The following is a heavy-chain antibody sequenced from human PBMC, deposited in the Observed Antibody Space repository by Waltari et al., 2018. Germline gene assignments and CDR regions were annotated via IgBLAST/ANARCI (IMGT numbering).Heavy chain of an antibody. CDR1: GGSFSGYY. D-gene: IGHD3-22*01. V-gene: IGHV4-34*01. CDR2: IYHSGST. Sequence: QVQLQQWGAGLLKPSETLSLTCAVYGGSFSGYYWSWIRQPPGKGLEWIGEIYHSGSTNYNPSLKSRVTISVDKSKNQFSLKLSSVTAADTAVYYCARRHYYDSSGSDYWGQGTLVTVSS. J-gene: IGHJ4*02. CDR3: ARRHYYDSSGSDY.